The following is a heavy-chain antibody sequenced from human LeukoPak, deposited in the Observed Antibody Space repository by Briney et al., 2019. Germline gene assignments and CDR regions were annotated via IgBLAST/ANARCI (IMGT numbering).Heavy chain of an antibody. CDR2: INSEGSST. Sequence: GGSLRLSCEVSGFTFSSYWMHWVRQAPGKGLVWVSRINSEGSSTSYADSVKGRFTISRDNAKNTLYLQMNSLRAEDTAVYYCARDWGYSYGYALDYWGQGTLVTVSS. J-gene: IGHJ4*02. D-gene: IGHD5-18*01. V-gene: IGHV3-74*01. CDR3: ARDWGYSYGYALDY. CDR1: GFTFSSYW.